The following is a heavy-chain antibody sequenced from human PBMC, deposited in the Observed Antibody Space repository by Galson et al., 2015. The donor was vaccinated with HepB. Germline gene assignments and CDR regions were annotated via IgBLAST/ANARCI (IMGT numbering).Heavy chain of an antibody. V-gene: IGHV3-23*01. CDR3: AKGYGLFDS. CDR2: ISGNGDST. Sequence: AASGFAFDTHAMSWVRQAQGRGLEWISGISGNGDSTFYADSVKGRFTVSRDNSNNMLYLQMNSLRAEDAGLYFCAKGYGLFDSWGQGILVTVSS. CDR1: GFAFDTHA. J-gene: IGHJ5*01. D-gene: IGHD5-18*01.